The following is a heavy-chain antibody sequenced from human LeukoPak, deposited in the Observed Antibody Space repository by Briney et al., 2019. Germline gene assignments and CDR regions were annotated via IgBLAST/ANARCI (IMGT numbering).Heavy chain of an antibody. CDR1: GGSISSGDYY. J-gene: IGHJ3*02. CDR3: ARRPPWWQDPGMVFEN. Sequence: PSQTLSLTCTVSGGSISSGDYYWSWVRQPPGKGLEWIGTIYYSGTTNYNPSLKSRVTMSVDTSKNQFSLKLNSVTATDTAVYYCARRPPWWQDPGMVFENWGQGTMVSVSS. D-gene: IGHD2-15*01. V-gene: IGHV4-39*01. CDR2: IYYSGTT.